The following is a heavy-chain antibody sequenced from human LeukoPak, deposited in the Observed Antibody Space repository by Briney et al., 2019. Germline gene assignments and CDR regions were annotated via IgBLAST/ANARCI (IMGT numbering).Heavy chain of an antibody. V-gene: IGHV3-48*01. D-gene: IGHD3-10*01. CDR1: GFTFSSYS. CDR3: ASPLTPRMVRGKVFDY. Sequence: GGSLRLSCAASGFTFSSYSMNWVRQAPGKGLEWVSYISSSSSTIYYADSVKGRFTISRDNAKNSLYLQMNSLRAEDTAVYYCASPLTPRMVRGKVFDYWGQGTLVTVSS. J-gene: IGHJ4*02. CDR2: ISSSSSTI.